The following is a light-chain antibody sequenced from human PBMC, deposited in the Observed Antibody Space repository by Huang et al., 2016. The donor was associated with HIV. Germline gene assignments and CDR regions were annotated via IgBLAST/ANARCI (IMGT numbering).Light chain of an antibody. CDR3: QHRSNSGRVT. Sequence: IVLIQSPATLSLSPGERATLSCRASQSIGNYLGWFQQKPGQAPRLLMYDASKRATGIPGRFSGSGSVTDCTLTISSLEPEDFALYFCQHRSNSGRVTFGPGTRVYVK. J-gene: IGKJ3*01. V-gene: IGKV3-11*01. CDR1: QSIGNY. CDR2: DAS.